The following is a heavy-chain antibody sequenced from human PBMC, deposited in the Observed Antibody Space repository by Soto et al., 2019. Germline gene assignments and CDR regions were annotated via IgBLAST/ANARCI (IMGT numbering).Heavy chain of an antibody. D-gene: IGHD3-22*01. CDR1: XFSLRTSGVG. J-gene: IGHJ4*02. Sequence: SGPTLVNPTQTLTLTCTFSXFSLRTSGVGVGWIRQPPGKAPEWLELIYWNDDKRYSPSLKSRLTITKDTSRNRVVLTVTNMDPVDTATYYCAHGKRYYDTXXXXXADLDYWGRGTLVTVSS. V-gene: IGHV2-5*01. CDR3: AHGKRYYDTXXXXXADLDY. CDR2: IYWNDDK.